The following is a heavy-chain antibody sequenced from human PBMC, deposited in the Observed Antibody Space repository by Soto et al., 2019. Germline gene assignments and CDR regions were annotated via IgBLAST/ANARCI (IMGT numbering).Heavy chain of an antibody. Sequence: PGGSLRLSCAASGFIFNTYGMHWVRQAPGKGLEWVAVISYDGSNKYYADSVKGRFTISRDNSKNTLYLQMNSLRAEDTAVYYCAKDRKYSSSPKKQYYYYGMDVWGQGTTVTVS. J-gene: IGHJ6*02. D-gene: IGHD6-13*01. CDR2: ISYDGSNK. CDR1: GFIFNTYG. V-gene: IGHV3-30*18. CDR3: AKDRKYSSSPKKQYYYYGMDV.